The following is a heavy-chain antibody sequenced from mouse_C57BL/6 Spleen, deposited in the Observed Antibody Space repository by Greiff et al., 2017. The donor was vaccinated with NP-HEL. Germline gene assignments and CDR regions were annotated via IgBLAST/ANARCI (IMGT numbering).Heavy chain of an antibody. CDR1: GYTFTDYY. V-gene: IGHV1-26*01. CDR3: ASSYDY. J-gene: IGHJ2*01. Sequence: EVQLQQSGPELVKPGASVKISCKASGYTFTDYYMNWVKQSHGKSLEWIGDINPNNGGTSYNQKFKGKATLTVDKSSSTAYMELRSLTSEDSAVYYCASSYDYWGQGTTLTAPS. CDR2: INPNNGGT.